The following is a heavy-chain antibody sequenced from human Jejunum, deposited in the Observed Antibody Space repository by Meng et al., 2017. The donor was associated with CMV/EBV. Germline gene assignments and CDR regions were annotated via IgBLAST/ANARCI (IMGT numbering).Heavy chain of an antibody. Sequence: FDIYWMQWVRQVPGTGLVWLSHISSDGSKIRYADSVKGRFIISRDNTKNTLYLQMNSLRPEDSAMYYCARPLSPWDSGTHEPFNLWGQGTRVTVSS. CDR2: ISSDGSKI. CDR3: ARPLSPWDSGTHEPFNL. D-gene: IGHD6-13*01. V-gene: IGHV3-74*01. J-gene: IGHJ4*02. CDR1: FDIYW.